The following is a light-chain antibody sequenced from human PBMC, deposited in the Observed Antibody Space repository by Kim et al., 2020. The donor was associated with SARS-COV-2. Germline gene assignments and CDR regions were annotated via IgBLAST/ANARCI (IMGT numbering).Light chain of an antibody. V-gene: IGKV1-33*01. CDR2: GAS. CDR3: QQLA. J-gene: IGKJ5*01. Sequence: DIQMTQSPSSLSVSVGDRVTISCQASQDISNYLNWYQHKPGKTPKLLIYGASNLETGVPSRFSGSGSGTEFTLTISNLQPEDIATYYCQQLAFGQGTRLEIK. CDR1: QDISNY.